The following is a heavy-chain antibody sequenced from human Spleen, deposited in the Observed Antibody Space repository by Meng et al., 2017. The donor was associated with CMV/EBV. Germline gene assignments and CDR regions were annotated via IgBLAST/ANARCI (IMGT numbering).Heavy chain of an antibody. Sequence: GESLKISCAASGFTFSSYWMHWVRQAPGKGLVWVSRINSDGSSTSYADSVKGRFTISRDNAKNSLYLQMNSLRVEDTAFYYCARDPGSFDYWGQGTLVTVSS. CDR2: INSDGSST. D-gene: IGHD3-10*01. V-gene: IGHV3-74*01. J-gene: IGHJ4*02. CDR3: ARDPGSFDY. CDR1: GFTFSSYW.